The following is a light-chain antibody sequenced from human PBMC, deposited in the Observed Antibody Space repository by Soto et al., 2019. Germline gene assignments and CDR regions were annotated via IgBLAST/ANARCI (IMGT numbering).Light chain of an antibody. CDR2: EVS. V-gene: IGLV2-11*01. CDR1: SRDVDAYDF. Sequence: QSALTQPRSVSGAPGQSVAISCTGTSRDVDAYDFVSWYQHHPGKAPKLIISEVSKRPSGVSHRFSGSKSCNTASLTISGLQAEDEADYFCCSFAGSFYVFGTGTKLTVL. CDR3: CSFAGSFYV. J-gene: IGLJ1*01.